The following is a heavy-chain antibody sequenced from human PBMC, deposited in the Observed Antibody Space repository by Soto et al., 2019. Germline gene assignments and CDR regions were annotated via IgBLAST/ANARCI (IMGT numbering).Heavy chain of an antibody. V-gene: IGHV4-34*01. CDR1: GGSFSGYY. CDR3: ARGDISSNRDKFDY. D-gene: IGHD6-6*01. CDR2: INHSGST. J-gene: IGHJ4*02. Sequence: PSGTLSLTCAVYGGSFSGYYWSWIRQPPGKGLEWIGEINHSGSTNYNPSLKSRVTISVDTSKNQFSLKLSSVTAADTAVYYCARGDISSNRDKFDYWGQGTLVTVS.